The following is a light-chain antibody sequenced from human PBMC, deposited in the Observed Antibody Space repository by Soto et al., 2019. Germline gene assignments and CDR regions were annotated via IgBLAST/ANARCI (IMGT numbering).Light chain of an antibody. CDR2: DAS. CDR3: QHYNSYSEA. V-gene: IGKV1-5*01. Sequence: LSGSVGDRVTITCRASQTISSWLAWYQQTPGKAPKVLIRDASTLESGVPSRFSGSGSGTEFTLTISSLQPDDFATYYCQHYNSYSEAFGQGTKVDIK. CDR1: QTISSW. J-gene: IGKJ1*01.